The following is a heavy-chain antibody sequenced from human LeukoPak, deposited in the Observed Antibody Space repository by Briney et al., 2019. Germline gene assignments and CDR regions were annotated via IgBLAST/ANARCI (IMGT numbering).Heavy chain of an antibody. D-gene: IGHD3-22*01. CDR1: GGTFSSYA. CDR2: IIPILGIA. Sequence: ASVKVSCKASGGTFSSYAISWVRHAPGQGLEWMGRIIPILGIANYAQKFQGRVTTTADKSTSTAYMELSSLRSEDTAVYYCARDPRTYYYDSSGYSVRAEYFQHWGQGTLVTVSS. J-gene: IGHJ1*01. V-gene: IGHV1-69*04. CDR3: ARDPRTYYYDSSGYSVRAEYFQH.